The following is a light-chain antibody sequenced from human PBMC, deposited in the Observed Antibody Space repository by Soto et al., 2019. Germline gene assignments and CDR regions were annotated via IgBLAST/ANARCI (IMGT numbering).Light chain of an antibody. CDR2: EVS. J-gene: IGLJ1*01. V-gene: IGLV2-23*02. Sequence: QSALTQPASVSGSPGQSITISCTGTSSDVGSYNLVSWYQQHPGKAPKLIIYEVSKRPSGVSNRFSGSKSGNTASLTISGLQAEDEADYYCCSYAGSDNVFGTGTKVTVL. CDR1: SSDVGSYNL. CDR3: CSYAGSDNV.